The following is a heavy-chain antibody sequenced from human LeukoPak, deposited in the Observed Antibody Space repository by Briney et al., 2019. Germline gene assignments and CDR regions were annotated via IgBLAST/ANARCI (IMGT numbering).Heavy chain of an antibody. J-gene: IGHJ4*02. Sequence: ASETLSLTCTVSGGSISSGGYYWSWIRQHPGKGLEWIGYIYYSGSTYYNPSLKSRVTISVDTSKNQFSLKLSSVTAADTAVYYCARGNYGDWPFDYWGQGTLVTVSS. CDR2: IYYSGST. CDR1: GGSISSGGYY. D-gene: IGHD4-17*01. CDR3: ARGNYGDWPFDY. V-gene: IGHV4-31*03.